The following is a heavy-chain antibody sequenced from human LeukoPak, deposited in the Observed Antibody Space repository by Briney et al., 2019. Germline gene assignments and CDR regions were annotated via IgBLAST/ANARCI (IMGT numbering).Heavy chain of an antibody. D-gene: IGHD5-18*01. CDR1: GFTFSDYY. Sequence: LRLSCAASGFTFSDYYMSWIRQPPGKGLVWIGEINHSGSTNYNPSLKSRVTISVDTSKNQFSLKLSSVTAADTAVYYCARGGRYSYGFDPWGQGTLVTVSS. J-gene: IGHJ5*02. V-gene: IGHV4-34*01. CDR2: INHSGST. CDR3: ARGGRYSYGFDP.